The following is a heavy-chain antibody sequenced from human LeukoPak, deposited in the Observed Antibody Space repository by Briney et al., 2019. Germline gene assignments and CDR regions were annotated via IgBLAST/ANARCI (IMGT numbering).Heavy chain of an antibody. CDR3: VRAPWVGATGDGFDY. J-gene: IGHJ4*02. CDR2: INPNSGGT. V-gene: IGHV1-2*02. CDR1: GYTFTGYY. D-gene: IGHD5-12*01. Sequence: GASVKVSCKASGYTFTGYYMHWVRQAPGQGLEWMGWINPNSGGTNYAQKFQGRVTMTRDTSISTACMELSGLRSDDTAVYYCVRAPWVGATGDGFDYWGQGTLVIVSS.